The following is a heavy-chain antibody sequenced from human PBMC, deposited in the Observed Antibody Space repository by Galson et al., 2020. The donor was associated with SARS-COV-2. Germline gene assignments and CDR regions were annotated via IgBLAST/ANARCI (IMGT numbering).Heavy chain of an antibody. CDR3: ARDRGTIFGVLIINDAFFI. D-gene: IGHD3-3*01. J-gene: IGHJ3*02. V-gene: IGHV4-34*01. CDR2: ISHSGST. CDR1: GGSFSGYY. Sequence: SETLSLTCAVYGGSFSGYYWSWIRQPPGKGLEWIGEISHSGSTNYNPSLKSRVTISVDTSKNQFSLKLSSVTAADTAVYYCARDRGTIFGVLIINDAFFIWGQGTMVTVAS.